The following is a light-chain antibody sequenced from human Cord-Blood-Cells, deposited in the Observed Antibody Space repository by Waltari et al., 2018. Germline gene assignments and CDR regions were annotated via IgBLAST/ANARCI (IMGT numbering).Light chain of an antibody. CDR2: GAS. Sequence: EIVLTQSPGTLSLSPGERATLSCRASQSVSSCYLAWYQQKPGQAPRLLIYGASSRATGIPDRFSGSGSGTDFTLTINRLEPEDFAVYYCQQYGSSPRTFGQGTKVEIK. CDR1: QSVSSCY. J-gene: IGKJ1*01. V-gene: IGKV3-20*01. CDR3: QQYGSSPRT.